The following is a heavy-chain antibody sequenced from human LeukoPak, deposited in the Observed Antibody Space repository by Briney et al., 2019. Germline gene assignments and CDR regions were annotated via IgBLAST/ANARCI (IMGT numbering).Heavy chain of an antibody. V-gene: IGHV1-69*05. CDR2: IIPIFGTA. J-gene: IGHJ5*02. CDR1: GYTFTSYG. CDR3: ARDGAYCGGDCYTWFDP. Sequence: SVKVSCKASGYTFTSYGISWVRQAPGQGLEWMGGIIPIFGTANYAQKFQGRVTITTDESTSTAYMELSSLRSEDTAVYYCARDGAYCGGDCYTWFDPWGQGTLVTVSS. D-gene: IGHD2-21*01.